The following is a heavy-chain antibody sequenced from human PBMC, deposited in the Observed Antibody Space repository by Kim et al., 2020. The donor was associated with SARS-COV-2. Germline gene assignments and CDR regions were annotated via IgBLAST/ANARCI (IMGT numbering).Heavy chain of an antibody. D-gene: IGHD3-10*01. CDR2: IRSVESKR. V-gene: IGHV3-33*01. Sequence: GGSLRLSCTASGFTFSHFAMHWVRQAPGKGLEWVAVIRSVESKRYYAESVKDRFTISRDNSKNTLYLQMNSLRAEDTAIYYCARNFGSATMIWDVWGLGTMVTVSS. CDR3: ARNFGSATMIWDV. CDR1: GFTFSHFA. J-gene: IGHJ3*01.